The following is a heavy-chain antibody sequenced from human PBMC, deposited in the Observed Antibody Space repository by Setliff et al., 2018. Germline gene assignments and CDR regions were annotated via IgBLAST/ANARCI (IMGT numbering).Heavy chain of an antibody. CDR2: IYHNGNT. V-gene: IGHV4-59*01. CDR3: VRDRTAYSYGLDV. CDR1: GGSISPYF. D-gene: IGHD5-18*01. Sequence: PSETLSLTCTVSGGSISPYFWSWIRQPPGKGLEWIGYIYHNGNTNFNPSLKTRVTMSVDPSKNQFALNLRSVTAADTAVYYCVRDRTAYSYGLDVWAQVTTVTVSS. J-gene: IGHJ6*02.